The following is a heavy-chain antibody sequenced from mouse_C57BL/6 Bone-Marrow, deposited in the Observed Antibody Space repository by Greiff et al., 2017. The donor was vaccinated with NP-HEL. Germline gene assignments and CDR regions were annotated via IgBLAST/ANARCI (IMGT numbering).Heavy chain of an antibody. Sequence: VKLQQPGAELVMPGASVKLSCKASGYTFTSYWMHLVKQRPGQGLEWIGEIDPSDSYTNYNQKFQGKSTLTVDKSSSTAYMQLSSLTSEDSAVYYCARPLYYGSSLYAMDYWGQGTSVTVSS. CDR2: IDPSDSYT. CDR3: ARPLYYGSSLYAMDY. V-gene: IGHV1-69*01. CDR1: GYTFTSYW. D-gene: IGHD1-1*01. J-gene: IGHJ4*01.